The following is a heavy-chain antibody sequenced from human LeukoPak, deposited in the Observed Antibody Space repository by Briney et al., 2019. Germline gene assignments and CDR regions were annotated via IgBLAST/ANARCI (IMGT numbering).Heavy chain of an antibody. Sequence: GGSLRLSCAASGFTFSTYNMNWVRQAPGKGLEWVSSISSSSNYIYYADSVKGRFTISRDNAKNSLYLQTNSLRAEDTDVYYCARDVGASAPDAFDVRGQGTMVTVSS. CDR1: GFTFSTYN. D-gene: IGHD1-26*01. CDR3: ARDVGASAPDAFDV. CDR2: ISSSSNYI. V-gene: IGHV3-21*01. J-gene: IGHJ3*01.